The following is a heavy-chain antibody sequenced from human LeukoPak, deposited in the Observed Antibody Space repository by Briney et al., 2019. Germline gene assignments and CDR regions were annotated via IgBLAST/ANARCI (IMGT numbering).Heavy chain of an antibody. CDR1: GGSISSSIYY. J-gene: IGHJ4*02. Sequence: SETLSLTCSVSGGSISSSIYYWGWIRQPPGKGLEWIGSIYDSGSTYYNPSLKSRVTMYVDTSKNQFSLKLSSVTAADTAVYYCAGSDSSGYYPDYWGQGTLVTVSS. D-gene: IGHD3-22*01. CDR3: AGSDSSGYYPDY. CDR2: IYDSGST. V-gene: IGHV4-39*01.